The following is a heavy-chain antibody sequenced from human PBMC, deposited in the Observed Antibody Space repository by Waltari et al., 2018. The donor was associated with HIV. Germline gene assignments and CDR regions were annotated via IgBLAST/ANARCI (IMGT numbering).Heavy chain of an antibody. CDR1: GGSISSYY. D-gene: IGHD5-18*01. CDR2: IYYSGST. CDR3: AREGFGYSYGTPHYYYYYYGMDV. Sequence: QVHLQESGPGLVQPSETLSLTCTVSGGSISSYYWSWIRQPPGKGLEWIGYIYYSGSTNYNPSLKSRVTISVDTSKNQFSLKLSSVTAADTAVYYCAREGFGYSYGTPHYYYYYYGMDVWGQGP. V-gene: IGHV4-59*01. J-gene: IGHJ6*02.